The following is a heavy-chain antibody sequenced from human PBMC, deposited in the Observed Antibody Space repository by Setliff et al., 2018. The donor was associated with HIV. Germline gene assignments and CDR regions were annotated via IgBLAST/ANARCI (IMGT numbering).Heavy chain of an antibody. Sequence: PSETLSLTCTVSGGSISTYYWSWIRQPPGKGLEWIGYMYYSGSTNYKPSLKSRVTISVDTSKNQFSLKLNSVTAADTAVYYCARGQATQRYSSSPGAFDIWGQGTLVTV. V-gene: IGHV4-59*01. CDR3: ARGQATQRYSSSPGAFDI. CDR1: GGSISTYY. J-gene: IGHJ3*02. D-gene: IGHD6-6*01. CDR2: MYYSGST.